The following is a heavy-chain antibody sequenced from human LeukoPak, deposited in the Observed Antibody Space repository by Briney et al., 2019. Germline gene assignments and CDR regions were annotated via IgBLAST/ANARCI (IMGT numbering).Heavy chain of an antibody. J-gene: IGHJ4*02. CDR1: GFTFSSYA. Sequence: GGSLRLSCAASGFTFSSYAMIWVRQAPGKGLEWVANIKQDGSGKYYVDSVKGRFTISRDNGKNSLYLQMNSLRAEDTAVYYCARGGSSGYDFDYWGQGTLVTVSS. CDR3: ARGGSSGYDFDY. V-gene: IGHV3-7*01. CDR2: IKQDGSGK. D-gene: IGHD5-12*01.